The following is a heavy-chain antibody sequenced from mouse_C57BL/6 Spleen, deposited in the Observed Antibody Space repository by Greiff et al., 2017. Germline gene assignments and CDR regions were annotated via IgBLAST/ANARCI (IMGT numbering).Heavy chain of an antibody. D-gene: IGHD1-1*01. J-gene: IGHJ2*01. V-gene: IGHV1-64*01. CDR1: GYTFTSYW. CDR2: IHPNSGST. Sequence: QVQLQQPGAELVKPGASVKLSCKASGYTFTSYWMHWVKQRPGQGLEWIGMIHPNSGSTNYNEKFKSKATLTVDKSSSPAYMQLSSLTSDDSAVYYCAKSLTTVVVDFDYWGQGTTLTVSS. CDR3: AKSLTTVVVDFDY.